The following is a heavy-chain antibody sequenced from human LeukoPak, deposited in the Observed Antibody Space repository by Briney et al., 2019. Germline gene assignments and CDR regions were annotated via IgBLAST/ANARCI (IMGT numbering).Heavy chain of an antibody. CDR2: INPNSGGT. V-gene: IGHV1-2*02. J-gene: IGHJ6*03. D-gene: IGHD2-2*01. CDR3: ARNAIVVVPAAIGPYYYYMDV. Sequence: ASVKVSCKASGYTFTGYYMHWVRQAPGQGLEWMGWINPNSGGTNYAQKFQGRVTMTRDTSISTAYMELSRLRSDDTAVYYCARNAIVVVPAAIGPYYYYMDVWGKGTTVTVSS. CDR1: GYTFTGYY.